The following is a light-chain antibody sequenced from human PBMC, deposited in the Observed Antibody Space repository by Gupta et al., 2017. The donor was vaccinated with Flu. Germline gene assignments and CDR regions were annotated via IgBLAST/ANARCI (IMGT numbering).Light chain of an antibody. J-gene: IGKJ2*02. CDR2: TAS. V-gene: IGKV1-39*01. Sequence: PSSLAASVGDSVTVTCRASQPISVYLNWYQQRPGKAPKLLISTASTLQTGVPLRFTGAGSGTEFTLTIDELQPEDIATYYCQQSVDRPRTFGQGTRLEI. CDR3: QQSVDRPRT. CDR1: QPISVY.